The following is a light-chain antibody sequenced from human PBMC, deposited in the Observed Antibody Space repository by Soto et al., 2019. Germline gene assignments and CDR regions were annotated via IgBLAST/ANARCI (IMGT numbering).Light chain of an antibody. CDR1: QGLSSY. Sequence: DIQMTQSPSSVSASVGDRVTITCRASQGLSSYLAWYQQKPGKAPKLLIYAASNLQSGVPSRFSGSGSGTDFTLTISSLQPEDFATYFCLSGHSRPFGGGTXV. CDR3: LSGHSRP. CDR2: AAS. V-gene: IGKV1-12*02. J-gene: IGKJ4*01.